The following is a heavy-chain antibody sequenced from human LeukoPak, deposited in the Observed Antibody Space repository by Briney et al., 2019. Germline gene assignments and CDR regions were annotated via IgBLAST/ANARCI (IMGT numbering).Heavy chain of an antibody. V-gene: IGHV3-21*04. CDR2: ITSTSSYI. CDR1: GFTFSSYS. J-gene: IGHJ4*02. D-gene: IGHD4/OR15-4a*01. CDR3: ARRAGAYSHPYDY. Sequence: GGSLRLSCAASGFTFSSYSMNWVRQAPGKGLEWVSSITSTSSYIYYADSVKGRFTISRDNAKNSLYLQMNSLRAEDTAVYYCARRAGAYSHPYDYWGQGTLVTVSS.